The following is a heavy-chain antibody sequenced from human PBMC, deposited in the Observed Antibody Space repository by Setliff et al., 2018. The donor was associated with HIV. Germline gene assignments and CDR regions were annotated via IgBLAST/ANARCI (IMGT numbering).Heavy chain of an antibody. J-gene: IGHJ4*02. CDR3: ARDRGDTAIFDY. D-gene: IGHD5-18*01. CDR2: ISSSSSYI. Sequence: GGSLRLSCAASGFTFSSYSMNWVRQAPGKGLEWVSSISSSSSYIYYADSVKGRFTISGDNAKNSLYLQMNSLRAEDTAVYYCARDRGDTAIFDYWGQGTLVTVSS. V-gene: IGHV3-21*01. CDR1: GFTFSSYS.